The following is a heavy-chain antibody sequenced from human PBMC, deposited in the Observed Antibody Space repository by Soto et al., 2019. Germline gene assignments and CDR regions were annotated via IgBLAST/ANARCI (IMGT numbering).Heavy chain of an antibody. CDR1: GFIFSGHG. CDR2: LSQDGSNI. D-gene: IGHD3-10*02. Sequence: QEHLVQSGGGVVQPGRSLRLSCVAPGFIFSGHGMHWVRQAPGNGLDWLAVLSQDGSNIYYADSVEGRFNISKDNSKNIRYRAMNILRADDTVVYYCARDYVGATAYFGYFDYWGRGVLVNGSS. V-gene: IGHV3-33*01. CDR3: ARDYVGATAYFGYFDY. J-gene: IGHJ4*02.